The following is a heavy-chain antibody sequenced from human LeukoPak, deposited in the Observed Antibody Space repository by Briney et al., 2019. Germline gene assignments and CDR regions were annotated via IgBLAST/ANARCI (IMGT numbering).Heavy chain of an antibody. CDR3: AKDPGYDFWSGYPYFDY. D-gene: IGHD3-3*01. J-gene: IGHJ4*02. Sequence: GGSLRLSCAASGFTFSSYSMNWVRQAPGKGLEWVSAISGSGGSTYYADSVKGRFTISRDNSKNTLYLQMNSLRAEDTAVYYCAKDPGYDFWSGYPYFDYWGQGTLVTVSS. CDR2: ISGSGGST. V-gene: IGHV3-23*01. CDR1: GFTFSSYS.